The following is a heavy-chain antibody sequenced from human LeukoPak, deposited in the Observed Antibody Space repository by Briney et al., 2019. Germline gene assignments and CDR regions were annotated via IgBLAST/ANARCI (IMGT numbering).Heavy chain of an antibody. CDR2: IYPGDSDI. CDR3: ARLQSLATVAFFFDS. V-gene: IGHV5-51*01. CDR1: GYSFSNYW. D-gene: IGHD4-11*01. Sequence: GESLKISCQASGYSFSNYWIGWVRQLPDKGLKWMAIIYPGDSDIRYSPSSQGRVTISADKSINTAYLQWSSLKASATAIYYCARLQSLATVAFFFDSWGQGTLVTVSS. J-gene: IGHJ4*02.